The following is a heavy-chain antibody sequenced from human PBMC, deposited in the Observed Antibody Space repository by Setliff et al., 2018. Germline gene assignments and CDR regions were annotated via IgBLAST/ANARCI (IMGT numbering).Heavy chain of an antibody. Sequence: GGSLRLSCATSGFTFSGHWMTWVRQAPGKGLEWVANIKQDGSETYYLDSVRGRFTISRDNAKGALYLQMNSLRAEDTAMYYCVRTCSGSGCYAGLESWGQGTPVTVSS. CDR1: GFTFSGHW. D-gene: IGHD2-15*01. CDR2: IKQDGSET. J-gene: IGHJ4*02. CDR3: VRTCSGSGCYAGLES. V-gene: IGHV3-7*01.